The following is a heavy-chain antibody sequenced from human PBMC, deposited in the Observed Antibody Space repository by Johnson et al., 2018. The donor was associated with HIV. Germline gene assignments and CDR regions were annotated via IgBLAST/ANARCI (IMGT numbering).Heavy chain of an antibody. D-gene: IGHD3-3*01. J-gene: IGHJ3*02. Sequence: EMQLVESGGGVVQPGRSLRLSCAASGFTFSSYAIHWVRQAPAKGLEWVVNIKEDGSEKYYVDSVKGRFTISRDNAKNSLYLQINSLRAEDTAVYYCARVNYDFWSGQGPFDIWGQGTMVTVSS. CDR2: IKEDGSEK. CDR3: ARVNYDFWSGQGPFDI. CDR1: GFTFSSYA. V-gene: IGHV3-7*05.